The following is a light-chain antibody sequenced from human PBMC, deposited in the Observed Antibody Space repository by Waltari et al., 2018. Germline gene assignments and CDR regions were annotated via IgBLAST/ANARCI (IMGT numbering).Light chain of an antibody. J-gene: IGLJ2*01. CDR3: SSYTGGTTLVV. Sequence: QSALTRPASVSGSPGQSITISCTGTTSDVGGYNYVSCYQQHPGKAPKLVIYDVNNRPSGVSNRFSGSKSGNTASLTISGLQTEDEADYHCSSYTGGTTLVVFGGGTKLTVL. CDR1: TSDVGGYNY. V-gene: IGLV2-14*03. CDR2: DVN.